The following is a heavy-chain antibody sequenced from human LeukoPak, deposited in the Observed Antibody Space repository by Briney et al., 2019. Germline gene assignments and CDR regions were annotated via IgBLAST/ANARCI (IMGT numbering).Heavy chain of an antibody. CDR1: GFTFSSYG. Sequence: PGGSLRLSCAASGFTFSSYGMHWVRQAPGKGLEWVAVIWYDGSNKYYADSVKGRFTISGDNSKNTLYLQMNSLRAEDTAVYYCARDSHSEYGMDVWGQGTTVTVSS. J-gene: IGHJ6*02. CDR3: ARDSHSEYGMDV. CDR2: IWYDGSNK. V-gene: IGHV3-33*01.